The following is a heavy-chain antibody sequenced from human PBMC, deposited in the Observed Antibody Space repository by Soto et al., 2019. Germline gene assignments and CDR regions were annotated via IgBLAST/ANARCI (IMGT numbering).Heavy chain of an antibody. D-gene: IGHD6-19*01. CDR1: GFTFSSYA. V-gene: IGHV3-23*01. CDR3: AKGPPRSSGWFTHNWFDP. CDR2: ISGSGGST. J-gene: IGHJ5*02. Sequence: PGGSLRLSCAASGFTFSSYAMSWVRQAPGKGLEWVLAISGSGGSTYYADSVKGRFTISRDNSKNTLYLQMNSLRAEDTAVYYCAKGPPRSSGWFTHNWFDPWGQGTLVTVSS.